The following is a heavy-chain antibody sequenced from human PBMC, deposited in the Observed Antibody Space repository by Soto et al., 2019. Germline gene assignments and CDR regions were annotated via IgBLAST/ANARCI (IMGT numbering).Heavy chain of an antibody. J-gene: IGHJ4*02. Sequence: SVKVSCKASGGTFSSYAISWVRQAPGQGLEWMGGIIPIFGTANYAQKFQGRVTITADESTSTAYMELSSLRSEDTAVYYVARAVAVPADFDDWGKGTLVPVAS. CDR3: ARAVAVPADFDD. CDR1: GGTFSSYA. D-gene: IGHD5-12*01. V-gene: IGHV1-69*13. CDR2: IIPIFGTA.